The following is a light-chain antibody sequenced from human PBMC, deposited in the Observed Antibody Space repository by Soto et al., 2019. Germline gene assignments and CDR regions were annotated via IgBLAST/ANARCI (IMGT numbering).Light chain of an antibody. Sequence: IDMTQSPSTLSASVGGRVTVAXRASQSIGFWFAWYRQQPGXAPKXXXVKXSSLERGGPSRFSGSGSGTEFTLTISSLQPDDFANYYFQQYNSDTLPVGRGTKVDIK. CDR3: QQYNSDTLP. CDR1: QSIGFW. J-gene: IGKJ1*01. V-gene: IGKV1-5*03. CDR2: KXS.